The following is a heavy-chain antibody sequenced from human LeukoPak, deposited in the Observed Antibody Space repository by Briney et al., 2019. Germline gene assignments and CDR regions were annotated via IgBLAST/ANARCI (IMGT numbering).Heavy chain of an antibody. J-gene: IGHJ4*02. V-gene: IGHV3-48*04. Sequence: HPGGSLSLSCAASGLTFSSYSMNWVRQAPGKGLEWVSYISSSSSTIYYADSVKGRFTISRDNAENSLYLQMNSLRAEDTAVYYCARRGMDFDYWGQGTLVTVSS. CDR2: ISSSSSTI. CDR3: ARRGMDFDY. CDR1: GLTFSSYS. D-gene: IGHD3-16*01.